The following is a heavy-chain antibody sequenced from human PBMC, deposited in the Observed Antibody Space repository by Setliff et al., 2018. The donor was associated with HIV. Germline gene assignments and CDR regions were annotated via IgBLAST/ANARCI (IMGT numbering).Heavy chain of an antibody. Sequence: SETLSLTCAVSGVSITSADYYWSWIRQHPVKGLEWIGYMYSSGNNYYNPSLKSRLVVSVDESKNQFSLNLSSVTAADTAVYYCVRGYCSGGFCHPNYYHYMDVWGKGTTVTVSS. CDR1: GVSITSADYY. D-gene: IGHD2-15*01. J-gene: IGHJ6*03. V-gene: IGHV4-31*11. CDR3: VRGYCSGGFCHPNYYHYMDV. CDR2: MYSSGNN.